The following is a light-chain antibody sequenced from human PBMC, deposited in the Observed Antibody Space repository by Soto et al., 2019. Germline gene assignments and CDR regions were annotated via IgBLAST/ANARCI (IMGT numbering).Light chain of an antibody. CDR3: LLYYGAAVV. Sequence: QTVVTQEPSLTVSPGGTVTLTCASSTGPVTSDYYPNWFQQKPGQAPRALIYSTTKKDSWTPARFSGSLLGGKAALTLSGVQPEDEADYYCLLYYGAAVVFGGGTKLTVL. CDR1: TGPVTSDYY. V-gene: IGLV7-43*01. CDR2: STT. J-gene: IGLJ2*01.